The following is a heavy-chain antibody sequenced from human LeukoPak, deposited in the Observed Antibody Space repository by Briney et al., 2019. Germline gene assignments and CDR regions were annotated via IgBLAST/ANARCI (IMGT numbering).Heavy chain of an antibody. CDR1: GFAFSTYW. D-gene: IGHD4-17*01. CDR2: IKQDGNEK. CDR3: AREKSYGADFDY. V-gene: IGHV3-7*03. J-gene: IGHJ4*02. Sequence: PGGSLRLSCAASGFAFSTYWMSWVRQAPRKGLEWVANIKQDGNEKYYVDSVKGRFTISRDNAKNSLYLQMNSLRAEDTAVYYCAREKSYGADFDYWGQGTLVTVSS.